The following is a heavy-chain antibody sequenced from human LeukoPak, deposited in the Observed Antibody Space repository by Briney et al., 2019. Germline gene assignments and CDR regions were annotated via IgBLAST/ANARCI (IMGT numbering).Heavy chain of an antibody. Sequence: SETLSLTCTVSGGSISTYYWSWIRQPPGKGLEWIGYIYDSGTTNYNPSLKSRVNISVDTSKNQFSLKLRSVTAADTAVYYCASISGSYWGGNYWGQGTLVTVSS. CDR3: ASISGSYWGGNY. V-gene: IGHV4-59*12. CDR1: GGSISTYY. D-gene: IGHD1-26*01. CDR2: IYDSGTT. J-gene: IGHJ4*02.